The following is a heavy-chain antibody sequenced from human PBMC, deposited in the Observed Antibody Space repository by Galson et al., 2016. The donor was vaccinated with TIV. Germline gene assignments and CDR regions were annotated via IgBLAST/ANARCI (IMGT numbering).Heavy chain of an antibody. CDR3: ARDIYGGNYCGMDV. D-gene: IGHD3-10*01. Sequence: SVKVSCKASGHSFLTYDINWVRQATGQGLEWMGWMNPNTGKTGYAQKFQGRVTMTRNISVSTAYMELSGLRSEDTAVYYCARDIYGGNYCGMDVWGQGTTVTVSS. J-gene: IGHJ6*02. CDR2: MNPNTGKT. V-gene: IGHV1-8*02. CDR1: GHSFLTYD.